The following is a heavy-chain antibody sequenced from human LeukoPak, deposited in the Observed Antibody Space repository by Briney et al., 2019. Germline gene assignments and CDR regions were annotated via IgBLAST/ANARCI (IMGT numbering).Heavy chain of an antibody. CDR3: ATEGTTGTTTDFDY. CDR2: FDPEDGET. V-gene: IGHV1-24*01. D-gene: IGHD1-1*01. Sequence: ASVKVSCKASGYTFTIYYIHWVRQAPGQGLEWMGGFDPEDGETIYAQKFQGRVTMTEDTSTDTAYMELSSLRSEDTAVYYCATEGTTGTTTDFDYWGQGTLVTVSS. CDR1: GYTFTIYY. J-gene: IGHJ4*02.